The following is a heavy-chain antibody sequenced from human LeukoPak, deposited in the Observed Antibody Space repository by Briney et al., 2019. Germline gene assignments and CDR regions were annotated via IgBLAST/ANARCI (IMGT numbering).Heavy chain of an antibody. V-gene: IGHV1-69*13. Sequence: GASVKVSCKASGGTFSSYAISWVRQAPGQGLEWMRGIIPIFGTANYAQKFQGRVTITADESTSTAYMELSSLRSEDTAVYYCARKLSWEPDAFDIWGQGTMVTVSS. CDR1: GGTFSSYA. CDR3: ARKLSWEPDAFDI. D-gene: IGHD1-26*01. J-gene: IGHJ3*02. CDR2: IIPIFGTA.